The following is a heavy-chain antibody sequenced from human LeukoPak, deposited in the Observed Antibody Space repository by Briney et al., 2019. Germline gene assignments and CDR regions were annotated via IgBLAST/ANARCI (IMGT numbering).Heavy chain of an antibody. D-gene: IGHD3-16*01. Sequence: SGPTPVNPTQTLTLTSIFSGFSLSTSGVFVSWIRQPPGKALEWLPLIDWDDDKYYSTSLKTRLTISKDTSKNQVVLTMTNMDHVDTATYYCARIRRRVWGAFDIWGQGTMVTVSS. CDR3: ARIRRRVWGAFDI. CDR2: IDWDDDK. CDR1: GFSLSTSGVF. V-gene: IGHV2-70*01. J-gene: IGHJ3*02.